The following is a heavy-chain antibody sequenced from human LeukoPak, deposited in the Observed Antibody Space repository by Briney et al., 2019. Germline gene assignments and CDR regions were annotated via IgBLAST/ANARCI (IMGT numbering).Heavy chain of an antibody. D-gene: IGHD2-2*01. V-gene: IGHV3-23*01. CDR2: TSSSDAGT. Sequence: GGSLRLSCAASGFALSSYAMSWVRQAPGKGLEWVSATSSSDAGTYHAESVRGRFTISRDNSKNTLYLQMNSLRAEDTAVYYCARDTSAFLTGYYYMDVWGKGTTVTVSS. J-gene: IGHJ6*03. CDR1: GFALSSYA. CDR3: ARDTSAFLTGYYYMDV.